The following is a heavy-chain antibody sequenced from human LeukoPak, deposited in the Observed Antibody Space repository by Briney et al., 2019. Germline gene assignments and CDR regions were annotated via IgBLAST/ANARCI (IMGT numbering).Heavy chain of an antibody. J-gene: IGHJ4*02. CDR2: ISYSGSYK. D-gene: IGHD3-10*01. V-gene: IGHV3-30*04. CDR3: VTCAVRIVELGAIIPFEY. CDR1: GFIFSNYD. Sequence: GGSLTLSCVGSGFIFSNYDMHWLRQTPGKGLEWVALISYSGSYKKYADSVKGRFTISRVNSKKTLYLQMNSLRAEDAAVYYCVTCAVRIVELGAIIPFEYGGQGTLVTVSS.